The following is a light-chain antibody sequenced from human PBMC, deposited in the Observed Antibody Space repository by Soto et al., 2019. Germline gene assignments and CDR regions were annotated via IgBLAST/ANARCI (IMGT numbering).Light chain of an antibody. J-gene: IGKJ3*01. CDR2: GAS. CDR3: QQYGSSPFT. Sequence: EILLTQSPGTLSLSPGERATLSCRASQSISSSYLAWYQQTPGQAPRLLIYGASSRATGIPDRFSGSGSETDFTLTISRLEPEDFAVYYCQQYGSSPFTFGPGTKVDI. CDR1: QSISSSY. V-gene: IGKV3-20*01.